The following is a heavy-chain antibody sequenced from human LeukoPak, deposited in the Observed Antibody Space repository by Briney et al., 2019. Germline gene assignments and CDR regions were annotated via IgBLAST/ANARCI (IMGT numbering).Heavy chain of an antibody. CDR2: INPNSGGT. CDR3: ARVGLRIAALNWFDP. V-gene: IGHV1-2*02. Sequence: ASVKVSCKASGCTFTGYYMHWVRQAPGQGLEWMGWINPNSGGTNYAQKFQGRVTMTRDTSISTAYMELSRLRSDDTAVYYCARVGLRIAALNWFDPWGQGTLVTVSS. CDR1: GCTFTGYY. D-gene: IGHD6-6*01. J-gene: IGHJ5*02.